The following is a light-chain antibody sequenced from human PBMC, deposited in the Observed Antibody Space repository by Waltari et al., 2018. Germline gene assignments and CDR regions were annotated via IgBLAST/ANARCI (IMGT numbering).Light chain of an antibody. Sequence: EFVLTQSPGPLSLSPWETVTLSCRASQYIPANWLTRYQQKPGQAPRLLIYAASTRAPGIPDRFSGSGSGTDFALTISRLEPEDSSAYYCQQYDGSVVTFGGGTKVEIK. CDR1: QYIPANW. J-gene: IGKJ4*01. CDR3: QQYDGSVVT. V-gene: IGKV3-20*01. CDR2: AAS.